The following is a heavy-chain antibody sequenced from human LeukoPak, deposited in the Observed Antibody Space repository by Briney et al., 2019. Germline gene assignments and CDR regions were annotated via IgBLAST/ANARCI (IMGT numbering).Heavy chain of an antibody. CDR2: IYAGGTT. J-gene: IGHJ5*02. Sequence: PGGSLRLSCAASGFTVSTNYMSWVRQAPGRGLEWVSVIYAGGTTYYAASVRGRFTISRDNSKNTLYLQMNSLRDEDTAVYYCARDSSGWYDHWGQGTLVTVSS. CDR3: ARDSSGWYDH. V-gene: IGHV3-53*01. D-gene: IGHD6-19*01. CDR1: GFTVSTNY.